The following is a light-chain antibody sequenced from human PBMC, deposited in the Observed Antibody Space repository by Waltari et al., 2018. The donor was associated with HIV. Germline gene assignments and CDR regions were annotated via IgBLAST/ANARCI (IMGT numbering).Light chain of an antibody. CDR1: SPNIGAGHE. CDR2: GNN. J-gene: IGLJ3*02. Sequence: QSVLTQPPSVSGAPGQRVTFSCPGSSPNIGAGHEVPWYQQLPGTDPKLLIYGNNNRPSGVPDRFSGSKSGTSASLAITGLQAEDEGDYYCQSYDSSLSGPVFGGGTKLTVL. V-gene: IGLV1-40*01. CDR3: QSYDSSLSGPV.